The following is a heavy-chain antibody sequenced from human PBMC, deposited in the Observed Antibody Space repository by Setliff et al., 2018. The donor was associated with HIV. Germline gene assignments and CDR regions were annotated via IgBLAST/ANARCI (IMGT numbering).Heavy chain of an antibody. J-gene: IGHJ5*02. CDR2: IIPMYGVT. V-gene: IGHV1-69*05. CDR3: ALPYCSGGNCWSSASLPPAGWFDP. CDR1: GGTFSSYV. D-gene: IGHD2-15*01. Sequence: SVKVSCKASGGTFSSYVISWVRRAPGQGPEWMGGIIPMYGVTNYAQKFQGRVTITTDESTSTAYMELSSLRSEDTAVYYCALPYCSGGNCWSSASLPPAGWFDPWGQGTLVTVSS.